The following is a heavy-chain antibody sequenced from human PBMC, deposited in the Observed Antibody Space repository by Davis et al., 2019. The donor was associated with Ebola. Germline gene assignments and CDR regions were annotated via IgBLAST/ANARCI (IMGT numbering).Heavy chain of an antibody. CDR2: ISSSSSYI. D-gene: IGHD1-26*01. V-gene: IGHV3-21*01. Sequence: PGGSLRLSCAASGFTFSSYSMNWVRQAPGKGLEWVSSISSSSSYIYYADSVKGRFTISRDNAKNSLYLQMNSLRAEDTAVYYCARDLAIVGATYYYYGMDVWGQGTTVTVSS. CDR1: GFTFSSYS. CDR3: ARDLAIVGATYYYYGMDV. J-gene: IGHJ6*02.